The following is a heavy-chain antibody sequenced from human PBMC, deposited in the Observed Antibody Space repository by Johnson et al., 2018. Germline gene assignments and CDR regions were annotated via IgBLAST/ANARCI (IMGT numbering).Heavy chain of an antibody. J-gene: IGHJ6*02. CDR3: TRDMGDGYNYGLNGMDV. D-gene: IGHD5-24*01. CDR1: GFTFKKAW. Sequence: VQLVESGGGLVKPGGSLGLSCAASGFTFKKAWMNWVRQAPGKGLEWVGRLKSISDGGTADYAVPVRGTFTISRDDSKSIAYLQLHSLKTDDTAMYYCTRDMGDGYNYGLNGMDVWGQGTTVTVSS. CDR2: LKSISDGGTA. V-gene: IGHV3-15*07.